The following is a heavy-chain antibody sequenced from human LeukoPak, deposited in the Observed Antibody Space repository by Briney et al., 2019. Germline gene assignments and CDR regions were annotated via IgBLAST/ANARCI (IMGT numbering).Heavy chain of an antibody. V-gene: IGHV4-59*01. D-gene: IGHD3-3*01. CDR3: ARAGRFLEWLLPDYYGMDV. CDR2: IYYSGST. Sequence: SQTLSLTCTVSSGSLSSYYTSWIRQPPGKGLGWVGYIYYSGSTNYNPSLMSRVSISVDTSKSQFSLKLSSVTAADTAVYYCARAGRFLEWLLPDYYGMDVWGQGTTVTVSS. CDR1: SGSLSSYY. J-gene: IGHJ6*02.